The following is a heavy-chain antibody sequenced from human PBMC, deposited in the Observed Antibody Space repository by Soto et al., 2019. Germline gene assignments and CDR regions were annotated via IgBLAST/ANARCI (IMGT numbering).Heavy chain of an antibody. D-gene: IGHD6-13*01. CDR2: ISYDGSNK. CDR1: VFTFSSYG. J-gene: IGHJ6*02. Sequence: GSLRLSCAASVFTFSSYGMHWVRQAPGKGLEWVAVISYDGSNKYYADSVKGRFTISRDNSKNTLYLQMNSLRAEDTAVYYCAKVGIAAAGTQGYYYYGMDVWGQGTTVTVSS. V-gene: IGHV3-30*18. CDR3: AKVGIAAAGTQGYYYYGMDV.